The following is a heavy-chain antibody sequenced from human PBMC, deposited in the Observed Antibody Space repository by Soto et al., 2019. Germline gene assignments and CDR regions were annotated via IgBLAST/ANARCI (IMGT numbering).Heavy chain of an antibody. J-gene: IGHJ1*01. CDR3: AKGASTTVLDFNDY. CDR2: ISWNSGNL. V-gene: IGHV3-9*01. CDR1: GFTFDDYA. D-gene: IGHD4-17*01. Sequence: PGGSLRLSCAASGFTFDDYAMHWVRQGPGKGLEWVSSISWNSGNLGYADSVKGRFTISRDNAKNSLYLQMNSLRGEDTALYYCAKGASTTVLDFNDYRAQGTLVTVSA.